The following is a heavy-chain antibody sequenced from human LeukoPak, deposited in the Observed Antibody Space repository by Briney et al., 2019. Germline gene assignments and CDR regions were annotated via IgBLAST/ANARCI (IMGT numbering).Heavy chain of an antibody. CDR1: GFTVSSNY. D-gene: IGHD3-22*01. V-gene: IGHV3-23*01. CDR2: ISGSGGST. CDR3: AKGATYYYDSSGRNHDAFDI. J-gene: IGHJ3*02. Sequence: GGSLRLSCAASGFTVSSNYMSWVRQAPGKGLEWVSAISGSGGSTYYADSVKGRFTISRDNSKNTLYLQMNSLRAEDTAVYYCAKGATYYYDSSGRNHDAFDIWGQGTVVTASS.